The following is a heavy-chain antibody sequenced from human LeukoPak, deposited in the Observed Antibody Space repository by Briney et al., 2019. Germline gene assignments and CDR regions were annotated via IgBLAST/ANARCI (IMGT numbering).Heavy chain of an antibody. CDR2: INHGGVT. CDR1: GGSFSGHD. CDR3: ARGRNWQTFYHYYMDV. D-gene: IGHD1-14*01. J-gene: IGHJ6*03. V-gene: IGHV4-34*01. Sequence: PSETLSLTCGVSGGSFSGHDWTWLRQTPGKGLEWMGEINHGGVTNYNPSLKSRVSISIDTSTNEIFLNMSSVTAADTGIYYCARGRNWQTFYHYYMDVWGKGATVTVS.